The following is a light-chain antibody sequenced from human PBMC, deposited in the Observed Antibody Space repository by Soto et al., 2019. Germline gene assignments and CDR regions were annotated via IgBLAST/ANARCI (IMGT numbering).Light chain of an antibody. J-gene: IGKJ1*01. CDR1: QSVSSY. CDR2: DAS. CDR3: QQRSNWPRT. Sequence: EIVLTQSPATLSLSPGERATRSCRASQSVSSYLAWYQQKPGQAPRLLIYDASNRATGTPARFSGSGSGTDFTLTISSLEPEDFAVYYCQQRSNWPRTFGQGTKVDIK. V-gene: IGKV3-11*01.